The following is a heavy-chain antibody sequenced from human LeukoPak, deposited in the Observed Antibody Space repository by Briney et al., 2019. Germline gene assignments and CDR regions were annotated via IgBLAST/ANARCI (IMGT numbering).Heavy chain of an antibody. CDR1: GFTFSDYY. J-gene: IGHJ4*02. V-gene: IGHV3-11*01. CDR3: VWSSTWDLRFYLDQ. CDR2: ISSSGSTI. Sequence: GGSLRLSCAASGFTFSDYYMSWIRQAPGKGLEWVSYISSSGSTIYYADSVKGRFTISRDNAKNSLYLQMNSLRAEDTAVYYCVWSSTWDLRFYLDQWGQGTLVTVSS. D-gene: IGHD3-16*01.